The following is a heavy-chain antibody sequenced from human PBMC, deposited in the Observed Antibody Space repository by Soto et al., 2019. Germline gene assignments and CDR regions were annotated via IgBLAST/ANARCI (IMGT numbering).Heavy chain of an antibody. Sequence: KASETLSLTCTVSGGSISSYCWSWIRQPAGKGLEWIGRIYTSGSTNYNPSLKSRVTMSVDTSKNQFSLKLSSVTAADTAVYYCARGSAAGTSSSRFDPWGQGTLVTVSS. V-gene: IGHV4-4*07. J-gene: IGHJ5*02. CDR3: ARGSAAGTSSSRFDP. CDR1: GGSISSYC. CDR2: IYTSGST. D-gene: IGHD6-13*01.